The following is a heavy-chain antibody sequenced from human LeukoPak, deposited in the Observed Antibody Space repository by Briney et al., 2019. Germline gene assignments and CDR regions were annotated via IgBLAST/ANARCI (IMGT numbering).Heavy chain of an antibody. J-gene: IGHJ5*02. CDR2: MNPNNGNT. D-gene: IGHD3-3*01. CDR1: GYTFTSYD. V-gene: IGHV1-8*01. Sequence: GASVKVSCKASGYTFTSYDINWVRQATGQGLEWMGWMNPNNGNTGYAQKFQGRVTMTRNTSISTAYMELSSLRSEDTAVYYCARGFFTIFGVVTTHRSYNWFDPWGQGTLVTVSS. CDR3: ARGFFTIFGVVTTHRSYNWFDP.